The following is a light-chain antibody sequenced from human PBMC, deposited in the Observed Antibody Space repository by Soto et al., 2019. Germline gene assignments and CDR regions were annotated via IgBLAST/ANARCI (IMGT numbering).Light chain of an antibody. CDR2: SAS. CDR1: QSVSSIY. CDR3: QQYGSAPWT. V-gene: IGKV3-20*01. Sequence: IVLTHSPGTLSLSPGERATLSCMASQSVSSIYLAWYQQKPGQAPRLLIYSASSRATGIPDRFSGSGSGTDFPLTISRLEPEDFEVYYCQQYGSAPWTFGQGTKVDIK. J-gene: IGKJ1*01.